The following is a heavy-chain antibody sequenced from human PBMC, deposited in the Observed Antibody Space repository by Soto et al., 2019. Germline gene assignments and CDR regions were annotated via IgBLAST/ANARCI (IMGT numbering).Heavy chain of an antibody. V-gene: IGHV4-4*02. CDR1: GGSISSSNW. Sequence: SETLSLTCAVSGGSISSSNWWGWVRQPQGKGLEWIGEIYHSGSTNYNPSLKSRVTISVDKSKNQFSLKLSSVTAADTAVYYCARAVDIVATIHYFDYWGQGTLVTVS. CDR3: ARAVDIVATIHYFDY. D-gene: IGHD5-12*01. CDR2: IYHSGST. J-gene: IGHJ4*02.